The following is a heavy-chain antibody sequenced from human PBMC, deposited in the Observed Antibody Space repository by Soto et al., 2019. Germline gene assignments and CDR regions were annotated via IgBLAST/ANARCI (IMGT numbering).Heavy chain of an antibody. CDR1: GFSFSRNG. Sequence: QVRLEESGGGVVQPGRSLRLSCAASGFSFSRNGMHWVRQTPEKGLEWVAVISHDGTDQRYADSVRGRFSISRDDSKNTVFLQMNSLTPDDTAVYFCARDGYCGTEKCYSGRPDYWGQGTLVTVSS. D-gene: IGHD2-2*03. CDR2: ISHDGTDQ. CDR3: ARDGYCGTEKCYSGRPDY. V-gene: IGHV3-30*03. J-gene: IGHJ4*02.